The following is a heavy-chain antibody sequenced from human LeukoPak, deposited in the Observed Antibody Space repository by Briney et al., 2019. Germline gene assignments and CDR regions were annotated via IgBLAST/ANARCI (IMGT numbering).Heavy chain of an antibody. Sequence: GGSLRLSCAASGFSFSSDELNWVRQAPGKGLEWLSYISTSGRTTYYADSVKGRFTISRDNSKNTLYLQMNSLRAEDTAVYYCARVLGQLVRGGTYGMDVWGQGTTVTVSS. V-gene: IGHV3-48*03. CDR3: ARVLGQLVRGGTYGMDV. CDR2: ISTSGRTT. J-gene: IGHJ6*02. CDR1: GFSFSSDE. D-gene: IGHD6-13*01.